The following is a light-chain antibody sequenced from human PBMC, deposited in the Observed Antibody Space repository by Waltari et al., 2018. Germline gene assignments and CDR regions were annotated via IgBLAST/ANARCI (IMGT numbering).Light chain of an antibody. CDR1: QSISTY. J-gene: IGKJ2*01. CDR3: QQSYSTPRT. V-gene: IGKV1-39*01. Sequence: DIQMTQSPSSLSTSLGDRVTITCRASQSISTYLNWYQQKPGKAPKLLIYAASSLQSGVPSRFSGSGSGTDFTLTISSLQPEDFVTYYCQQSYSTPRTFGQGTRLEIK. CDR2: AAS.